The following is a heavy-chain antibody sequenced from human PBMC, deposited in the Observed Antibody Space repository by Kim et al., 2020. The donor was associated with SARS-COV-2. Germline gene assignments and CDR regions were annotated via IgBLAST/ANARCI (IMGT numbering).Heavy chain of an antibody. J-gene: IGHJ6*02. Sequence: SETLSLTCTVSGGSISSGGYYWSWIRQHPGKGLEWIGYIYYSGSTYYNPSLKSRVTISVDTSKNQFSLKLSPVTAADTAVYYCARAGGELWSKGYYYGMDVWGQGTTVTVSS. CDR3: ARAGGELWSKGYYYGMDV. D-gene: IGHD3-16*01. V-gene: IGHV4-31*03. CDR1: GGSISSGGYY. CDR2: IYYSGST.